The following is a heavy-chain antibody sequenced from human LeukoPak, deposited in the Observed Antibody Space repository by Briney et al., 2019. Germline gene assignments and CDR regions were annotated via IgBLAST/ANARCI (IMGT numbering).Heavy chain of an antibody. Sequence: SETLSLTCTVSGGSISSGNYYWSWIRQPAGKGLEWIGRIYNSGSTNYNPSLKNRVTISVDTSKNQFSLKLRSVTAADTAVYYCARVTGYMIEDYFDYWGQGTLVTVSS. V-gene: IGHV4-61*10. CDR3: ARVTGYMIEDYFDY. J-gene: IGHJ4*02. D-gene: IGHD3-22*01. CDR2: IYNSGST. CDR1: GGSISSGNYY.